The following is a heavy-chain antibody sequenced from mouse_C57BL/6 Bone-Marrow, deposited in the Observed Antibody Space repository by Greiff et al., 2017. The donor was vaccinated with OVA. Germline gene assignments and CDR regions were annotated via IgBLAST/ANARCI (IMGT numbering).Heavy chain of an antibody. CDR1: GYTFTSYW. D-gene: IGHD1-3*01. J-gene: IGHJ4*01. CDR2: IAPSDSYT. Sequence: QVQLQQPGAELVKPGASVKLSCKASGYTFTSYWMQWVKQRPGQGLEWIGEIAPSDSYTNYNQKFKGQATLTVDTSSSTADMQLSSLTSEDSAVYYCARRKWDYWGQGTPVTVSS. CDR3: ARRKWDY. V-gene: IGHV1-50*01.